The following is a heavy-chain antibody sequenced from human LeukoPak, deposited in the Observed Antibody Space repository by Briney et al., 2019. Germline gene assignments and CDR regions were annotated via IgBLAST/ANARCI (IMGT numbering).Heavy chain of an antibody. V-gene: IGHV3-20*04. D-gene: IGHD3-22*01. CDR2: INWNGAWT. J-gene: IGHJ5*02. CDR3: AGYYYDSSRGFDL. Sequence: GGSLRLSCAASGFKFDDYGMSWVRQAPGKGLEWVCDINWNGAWTGYADSVKGRFTISRDNAKNSLYLQMNSLSAEDTALYYCAGYYYDSSRGFDLWGQGTLVTVSA. CDR1: GFKFDDYG.